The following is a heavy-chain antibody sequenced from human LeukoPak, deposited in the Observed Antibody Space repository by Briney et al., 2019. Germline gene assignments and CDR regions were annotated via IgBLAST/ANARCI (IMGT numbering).Heavy chain of an antibody. CDR1: GFTLSRYA. CDR3: AKGDIAVAGIDSFDY. D-gene: IGHD6-19*01. Sequence: GGSLRPSCAASGFTLSRYAMSWVPKAPGKGLEWVSGLSGSGDNTYYADSVKGRFTISRDNSKNTLYLEMNSLRAEDTAVYYCAKGDIAVAGIDSFDYWGQGTLVTVSS. CDR2: LSGSGDNT. V-gene: IGHV3-23*01. J-gene: IGHJ4*02.